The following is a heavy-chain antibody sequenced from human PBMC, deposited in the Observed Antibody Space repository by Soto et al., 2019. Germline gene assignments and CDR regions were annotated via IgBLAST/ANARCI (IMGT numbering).Heavy chain of an antibody. CDR1: GGTFSSYA. CDR2: IIPIFGTA. V-gene: IGHV1-69*01. J-gene: IGHJ4*02. D-gene: IGHD1-1*01. Sequence: QVQLVQSGAEVKKPGSSVKVSCKASGGTFSSYAISWVRQAPGQGLEWMGGIIPIFGTANYEQKFQGRVAIPADETTSTAYMELSSLRSEDTAVYFCARASTGTAPLDYWGQGTLVTVSS. CDR3: ARASTGTAPLDY.